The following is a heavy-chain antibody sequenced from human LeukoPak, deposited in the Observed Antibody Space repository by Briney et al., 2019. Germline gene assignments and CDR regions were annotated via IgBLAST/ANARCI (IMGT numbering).Heavy chain of an antibody. V-gene: IGHV3-30*18. CDR2: ISYDGSNK. CDR3: AKGGHIVVVTAIRT. CDR1: GFTFSNHG. Sequence: PGGSLRLSCAASGFTFSNHGMHRVRQAPGKGLDWVAIISYDGSNKHYADSVKGRFTISRDNSKNTLYLQMNSLRAEDTAVYYCAKGGHIVVVTAIRTWGQGTLVTVSS. J-gene: IGHJ5*02. D-gene: IGHD2-21*02.